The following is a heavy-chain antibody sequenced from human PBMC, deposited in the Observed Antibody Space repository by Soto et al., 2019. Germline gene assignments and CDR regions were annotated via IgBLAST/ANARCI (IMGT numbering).Heavy chain of an antibody. J-gene: IGHJ4*02. CDR1: GFTFSNAW. Sequence: EVQLVESGGGLVKPGGSLRLSCAASGFTFSNAWMSWVRQAPGKGLEWVGRIKSKTDGGTIDYAAPVKGRFTISRDDSKNPLYLQMNSLKTEDTAVYYCTTPPVDTAMAYFDYWGQGTLVTVSS. D-gene: IGHD5-18*01. V-gene: IGHV3-15*01. CDR2: IKSKTDGGTI. CDR3: TTPPVDTAMAYFDY.